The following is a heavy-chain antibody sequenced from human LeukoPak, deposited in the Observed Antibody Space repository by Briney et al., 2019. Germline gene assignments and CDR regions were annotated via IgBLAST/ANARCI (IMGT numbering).Heavy chain of an antibody. CDR2: ISAYNGNT. D-gene: IGHD2-2*01. CDR1: GYTFTSYG. J-gene: IGHJ6*04. CDR3: ARLCSSTSCYPHYYYGMDV. Sequence: ASVKVSCKASGYTFTSYGISWVRQAPGQGLEWMGWISAYNGNTNYAQKLQGRVTMTTDTPTSTAYMELRSLRSDDTAVYYCARLCSSTSCYPHYYYGMDVWGKGTTVTVSS. V-gene: IGHV1-18*04.